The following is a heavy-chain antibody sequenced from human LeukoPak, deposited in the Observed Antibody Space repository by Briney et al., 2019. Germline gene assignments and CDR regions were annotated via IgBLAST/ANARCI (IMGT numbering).Heavy chain of an antibody. V-gene: IGHV4-34*01. CDR2: INHSGST. Sequence: TSETLSLTCAVYGGSFSGYYWSWIRQPPGKGLEWIGEINHSGSTNYNPSLKSRVTISVDTSKNQFSLKLSSVTAADTAVYYCARVGYDSRTYYIGDYWGQGTLVTVST. CDR1: GGSFSGYY. J-gene: IGHJ4*02. D-gene: IGHD3-10*01. CDR3: ARVGYDSRTYYIGDY.